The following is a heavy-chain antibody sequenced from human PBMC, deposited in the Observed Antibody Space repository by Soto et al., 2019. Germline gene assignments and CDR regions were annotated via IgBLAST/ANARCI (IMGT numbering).Heavy chain of an antibody. CDR2: IYPGDSDT. D-gene: IGHD2-2*01. CDR3: ARHKARLGYCSSTSCSYYYYGMDV. Sequence: PGESLKISCKGSGYSFTSYWIGWVRQMPGKGLEWMGIIYPGDSDTRYSPSFQGQVTISADKSISTAYLQWSSLKASDTAMYYCARHKARLGYCSSTSCSYYYYGMDVWGQGTTVTVSS. J-gene: IGHJ6*02. CDR1: GYSFTSYW. V-gene: IGHV5-51*01.